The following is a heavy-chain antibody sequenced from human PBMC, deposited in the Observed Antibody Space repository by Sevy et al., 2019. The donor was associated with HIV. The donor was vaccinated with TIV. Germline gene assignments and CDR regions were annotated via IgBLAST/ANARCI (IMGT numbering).Heavy chain of an antibody. D-gene: IGHD2-15*01. CDR1: GYTFTYYY. Sequence: ASVKVSCETSGYTFTYYYIHWVRQAHGQGLEWMGWINPSSGGTQYAQKFQGRVSVTSDTSRRTSYMELRRLRSDDTALYYCARQVDNWFDPWGQGTSVTVSS. V-gene: IGHV1-2*02. CDR2: INPSSGGT. CDR3: ARQVDNWFDP. J-gene: IGHJ5*02.